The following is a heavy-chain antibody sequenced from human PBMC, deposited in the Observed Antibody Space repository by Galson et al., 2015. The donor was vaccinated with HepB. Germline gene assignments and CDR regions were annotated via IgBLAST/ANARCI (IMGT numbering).Heavy chain of an antibody. D-gene: IGHD6-19*01. CDR1: GFTFSGSA. J-gene: IGHJ4*02. CDR3: TCSSDWGFDY. CDR2: IRSKPNSYAT. V-gene: IGHV3-73*01. Sequence: SLRLSCAASGFTFSGSAMHWVRPTSGKGLEWVGRIRSKPNSYATAYAASVKGRFTISRDDSKNTAYLQMNSLKTEDTAAYYCTCSSDWGFDYWGQGTLVTVSS.